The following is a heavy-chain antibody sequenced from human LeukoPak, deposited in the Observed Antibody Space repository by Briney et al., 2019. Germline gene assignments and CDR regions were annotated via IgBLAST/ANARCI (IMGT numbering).Heavy chain of an antibody. D-gene: IGHD2-2*02. V-gene: IGHV3-23*01. CDR3: AKPDCSSTDCYRPTY. J-gene: IGHJ4*02. CDR2: ISGSAVTT. Sequence: GGSLRLSCAASGFTFSDYSMNWVRQAPGQGLKWVSGISGSAVTTYYADSVKGRFTISRDNSKNTLYLQMNSLRAEDTAVYYCAKPDCSSTDCYRPTYWGQGTLVTVSS. CDR1: GFTFSDYS.